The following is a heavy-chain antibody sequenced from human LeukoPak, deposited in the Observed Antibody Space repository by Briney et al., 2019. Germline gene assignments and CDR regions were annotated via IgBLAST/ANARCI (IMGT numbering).Heavy chain of an antibody. V-gene: IGHV1-24*01. CDR3: ATPGGDGYSYDY. CDR2: FDPEDGET. CDR1: GYTLTELS. Sequence: ASVKVSCKVSGYTLTELSMHWVRQAPGKGLEWMGGFDPEDGETIYAQKFQGRVTMTEDTSTDTAYMELSSLRSEDTAVYYCATPGGDGYSYDYWGQGTLVTVSS. D-gene: IGHD5-24*01. J-gene: IGHJ4*02.